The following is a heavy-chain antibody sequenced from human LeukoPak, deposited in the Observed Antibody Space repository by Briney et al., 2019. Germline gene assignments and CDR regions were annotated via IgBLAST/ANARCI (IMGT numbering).Heavy chain of an antibody. CDR3: AKHAKFYYDSSSYLDY. Sequence: PGGSLRLSCAASGFTFSSYAMSWVRQAPGKGLEWVSAISTTGGSTDYADSVKGRFTISRDNSKNTLYLQMNSLRAEDTAVYYCAKHAKFYYDSSSYLDYWAREPWSPSPQ. CDR1: GFTFSSYA. CDR2: ISTTGGST. D-gene: IGHD3-22*01. V-gene: IGHV3-23*01. J-gene: IGHJ4*02.